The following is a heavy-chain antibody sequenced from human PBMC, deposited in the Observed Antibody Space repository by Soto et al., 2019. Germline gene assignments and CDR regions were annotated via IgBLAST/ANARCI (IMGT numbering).Heavy chain of an antibody. Sequence: QVQLVQSGAEVKKPGSSVKVSCKASGGTFSGYAISWVRQAPGQGLEWMGGIIPIFGTANYAQKFQGRVTITADESTSTAYMELSSLRSEYTALYYCAREGRFLEWLYWFDPWGQGTLVTVSS. CDR1: GGTFSGYA. J-gene: IGHJ5*02. V-gene: IGHV1-69*01. CDR2: IIPIFGTA. CDR3: AREGRFLEWLYWFDP. D-gene: IGHD3-3*01.